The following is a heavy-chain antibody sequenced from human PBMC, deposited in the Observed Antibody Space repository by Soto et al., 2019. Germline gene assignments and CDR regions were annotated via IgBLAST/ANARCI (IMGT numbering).Heavy chain of an antibody. J-gene: IGHJ4*02. V-gene: IGHV4-30-4*01. CDR2: INYSGSN. CDR3: ARSQGSGFLVS. D-gene: IGHD3-10*01. Sequence: QVQLQESGPGLVKPSQTLSLTCTVSGGSISSGDYYWSWIRQPPGKGLEWIGYINYSGSNYYNPSLKGCVTISTYTTKNQFTLKLSAVTAADAAVYYCARSQGSGFLVSWGQGALVTVCS. CDR1: GGSISSGDYY.